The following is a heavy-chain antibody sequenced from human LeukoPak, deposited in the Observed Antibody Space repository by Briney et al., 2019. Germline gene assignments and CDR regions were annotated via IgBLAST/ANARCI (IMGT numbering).Heavy chain of an antibody. J-gene: IGHJ4*02. V-gene: IGHV1-46*01. CDR3: ARWDEYTYGQPQGGSLDY. CDR2: INPSGGST. Sequence: ASVKVSCKASGYTFTSYYMHLVRQAPGHALEWIGIINPSGGSTNYAQKFQGRVTMTRETSTSTVYMELSSLRSEDTGVYYCARWDEYTYGQPQGGSLDYWGQGTLVIVSS. CDR1: GYTFTSYY. D-gene: IGHD5-18*01.